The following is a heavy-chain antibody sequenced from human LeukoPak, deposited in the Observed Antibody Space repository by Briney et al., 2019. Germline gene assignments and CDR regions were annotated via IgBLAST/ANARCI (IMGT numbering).Heavy chain of an antibody. Sequence: PGGSLRLSCAASGFTFTSGMHWVRQAPGKGLEWVAFIRYDGGGNYYADSAKGRFTISRDNSKNTLYLQMNSLRAEDTAVYYCAKGGVAANLPTLVPYWGQGTLVTVSS. CDR2: IRYDGGGN. CDR3: AKGGVAANLPTLVPY. CDR1: GFTFTSG. D-gene: IGHD2-15*01. V-gene: IGHV3-30*02. J-gene: IGHJ4*02.